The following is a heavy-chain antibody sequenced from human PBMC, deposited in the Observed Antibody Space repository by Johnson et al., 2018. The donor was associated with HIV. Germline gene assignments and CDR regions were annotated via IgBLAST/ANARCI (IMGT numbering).Heavy chain of an antibody. J-gene: IGHJ3*02. D-gene: IGHD1-26*01. V-gene: IGHV3-30*04. Sequence: QVQLVESGGGVVQPGRSLRLSCAASGFTFSSYAMHWVRQAPGKGMEWVALISYDGSNKYSADSVKGRFTFSRDHSKNTLYLQMNSLRAEDTALYYCAKIVGARGGDFDIWGQGTMVTVSS. CDR1: GFTFSSYA. CDR2: ISYDGSNK. CDR3: AKIVGARGGDFDI.